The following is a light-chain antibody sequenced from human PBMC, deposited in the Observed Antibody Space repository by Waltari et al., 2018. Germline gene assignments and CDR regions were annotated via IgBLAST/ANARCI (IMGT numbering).Light chain of an antibody. Sequence: SALTQPASVSGSLGQSITFSCTGTSRDVGGYNYFAWYQQHPGKAPKLMINDVSNRPSGVSIRFSGSKSGNTASLTISGLQADDEADYYCISYSSATPGNVVIGGGTKLTVL. J-gene: IGLJ2*01. V-gene: IGLV2-14*01. CDR3: ISYSSATPGNVV. CDR1: SRDVGGYNY. CDR2: DVS.